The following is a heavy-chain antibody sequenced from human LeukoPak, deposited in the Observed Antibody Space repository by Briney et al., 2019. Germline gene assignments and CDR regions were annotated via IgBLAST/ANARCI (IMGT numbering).Heavy chain of an antibody. V-gene: IGHV6-1*01. D-gene: IGHD5-18*01. Sequence: SQTLPLTCAISGDSVSSNSATWNWIRQSPSRGLEWLGRTYYRSKWHYDYAVYVKSRITFNPDTSKNQFSLQLKSVTPEDTAVYYCAGARDTAMTSWGQGTLVTVSS. CDR2: TYYRSKWHY. CDR1: GDSVSSNSAT. J-gene: IGHJ4*02. CDR3: AGARDTAMTS.